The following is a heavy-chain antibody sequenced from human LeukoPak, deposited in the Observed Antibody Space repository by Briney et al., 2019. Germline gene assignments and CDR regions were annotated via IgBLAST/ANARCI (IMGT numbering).Heavy chain of an antibody. CDR2: ISYDGSNK. CDR1: GFTFSSYG. CDR3: AKVRRIVATQIDY. D-gene: IGHD5-12*01. Sequence: PGRSLRLSCAASGFTFSSYGMHWVRQAPGKGLEWVAVISYDGSNKYYADSVKGRFTISRDNSKNTLYLQMNSLRAEDTAVYYCAKVRRIVATQIDYWGQGTLVTVSS. V-gene: IGHV3-30*18. J-gene: IGHJ4*02.